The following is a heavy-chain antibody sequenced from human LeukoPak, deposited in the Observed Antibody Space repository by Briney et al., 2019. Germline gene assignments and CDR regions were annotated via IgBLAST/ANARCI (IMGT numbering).Heavy chain of an antibody. Sequence: ASVKVSCKASGYTFTNYAIHWVRQAPGQRREWMGWIKAGNGDTKYSQKFQGRVTITRDTSASTAYMDLSSLRSEDTAVYYCARDPLSGWHDYWGQGTLVTVSS. J-gene: IGHJ4*02. CDR1: GYTFTNYA. CDR3: ARDPLSGWHDY. D-gene: IGHD6-19*01. V-gene: IGHV1-3*01. CDR2: IKAGNGDT.